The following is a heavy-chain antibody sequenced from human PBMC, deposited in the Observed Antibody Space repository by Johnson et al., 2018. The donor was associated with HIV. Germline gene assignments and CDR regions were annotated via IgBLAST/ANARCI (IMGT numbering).Heavy chain of an antibody. CDR2: INWNGGST. CDR1: GFTFDDYG. Sequence: VQLVESGGGMVRPGGSLRLSCAASGFTFDDYGMNWVRQAPGKGLEWVSGINWNGGSTGYADSVKGRFTISRDNAKNSLYLQMNSLRAEDTALYYCARGNYYGSGSYGAFDIWGQGTMVTVSS. V-gene: IGHV3-20*04. J-gene: IGHJ3*02. D-gene: IGHD3-10*01. CDR3: ARGNYYGSGSYGAFDI.